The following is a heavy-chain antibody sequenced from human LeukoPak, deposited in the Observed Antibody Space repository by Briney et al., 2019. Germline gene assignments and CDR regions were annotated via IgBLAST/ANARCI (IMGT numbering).Heavy chain of an antibody. D-gene: IGHD3-9*01. CDR2: VFSRGTT. CDR1: GGSVSTYPYY. Sequence: SETLSLICTVSGGSVSTYPYYWAWIRQSQGKGLEWIGNVFSRGTTYYNPSLKSRVTISMDTSKNQFSLILNSVTAADTAIYFCARLPTGYPNWFDPWGQGTLVTVSS. J-gene: IGHJ5*02. CDR3: ARLPTGYPNWFDP. V-gene: IGHV4-39*01.